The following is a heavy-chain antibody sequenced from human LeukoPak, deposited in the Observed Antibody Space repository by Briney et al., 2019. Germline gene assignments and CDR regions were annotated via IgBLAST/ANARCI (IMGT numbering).Heavy chain of an antibody. Sequence: GGSLRLSCAASGFTFSSYWMSWVRQAPGKGLEWVANIKQDGSEKYYEDSVKGRFTISRDNAKNSLYLQMNSLRAEDTAVYYCARDRGSSYAFSQYYFDYWGQGTLVTVSS. CDR3: ARDRGSSYAFSQYYFDY. J-gene: IGHJ4*02. V-gene: IGHV3-7*01. CDR2: IKQDGSEK. D-gene: IGHD5-18*01. CDR1: GFTFSSYW.